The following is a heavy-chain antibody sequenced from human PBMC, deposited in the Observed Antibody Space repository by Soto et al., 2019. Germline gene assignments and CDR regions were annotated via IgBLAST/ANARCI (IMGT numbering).Heavy chain of an antibody. CDR1: GFTFTSSA. J-gene: IGHJ6*03. Sequence: ASVKVSCKASGFTFTSSAMQWVRQARGQRLEWIGWIVVGSGNTNYAQKFQERVTITRDMSTSTAYMELSSLRSEDTAVYYCAAVIGDCSSTSCYYYYYYMDVWGKGTTVTVSS. D-gene: IGHD2-2*01. V-gene: IGHV1-58*02. CDR2: IVVGSGNT. CDR3: AAVIGDCSSTSCYYYYYYMDV.